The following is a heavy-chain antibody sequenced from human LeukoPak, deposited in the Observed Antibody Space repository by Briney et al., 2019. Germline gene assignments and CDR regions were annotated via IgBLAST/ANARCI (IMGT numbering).Heavy chain of an antibody. V-gene: IGHV3-23*01. D-gene: IGHD3-22*01. CDR2: ISRDGGDT. Sequence: GGSLRLSCAASGFTFNNYRMSWVRQAPGRGLEWVSAISRDGGDTFYADSVKGRFTISRDNSKNTVYLQMNSLRAEDTALYYCAKLGHTSGYYARHSDYWGQGTLVTVSS. CDR1: GFTFNNYR. CDR3: AKLGHTSGYYARHSDY. J-gene: IGHJ4*02.